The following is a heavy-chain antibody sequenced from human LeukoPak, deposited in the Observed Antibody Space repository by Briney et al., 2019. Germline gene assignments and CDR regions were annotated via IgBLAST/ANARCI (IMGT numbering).Heavy chain of an antibody. Sequence: PGGSLRLSCAASGFTFDDYAMHWVRQAPGKGLEWVSGISWNSGSIGYADSVKGRFTISRDNSKNTLYLQMNSLRAEDTAVYYCAKDTYAVTTVVWGKGTTVTVSS. CDR2: ISWNSGSI. J-gene: IGHJ6*04. CDR3: AKDTYAVTTVV. V-gene: IGHV3-9*01. CDR1: GFTFDDYA. D-gene: IGHD4-17*01.